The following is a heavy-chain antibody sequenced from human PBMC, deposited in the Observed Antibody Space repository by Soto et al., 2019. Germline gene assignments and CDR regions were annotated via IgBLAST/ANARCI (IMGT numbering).Heavy chain of an antibody. CDR3: ARGCSSTSCQRYYYYYGMDV. D-gene: IGHD2-2*01. V-gene: IGHV3-33*01. CDR2: IWYDGSNK. Sequence: QVQLVESGGGVVQPGRSLRLSCAASGFTFSSYGMHWVRQAPGKGLEWVAVIWYDGSNKYYADSVKGRFTISRDNSKNTLYLQMNSLRAEDTAVYYCARGCSSTSCQRYYYYYGMDVWGQGTTVTVSS. J-gene: IGHJ6*02. CDR1: GFTFSSYG.